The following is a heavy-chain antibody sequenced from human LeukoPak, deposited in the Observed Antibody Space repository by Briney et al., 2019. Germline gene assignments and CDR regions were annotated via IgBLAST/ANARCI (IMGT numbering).Heavy chain of an antibody. CDR3: ARDFGNYFDY. CDR1: GFTFSS. V-gene: IGHV3-23*01. D-gene: IGHD1-14*01. CDR2: ISGSGGSR. J-gene: IGHJ4*02. Sequence: QPGGSLRLSCAASGFTFSSWVRQAPGKGLEWVSTISGSGGSRSYADSVKGRFTISRDNSKNTLYLQMNSLRAEDTAVYYCARDFGNYFDYWGQGTLVTVSS.